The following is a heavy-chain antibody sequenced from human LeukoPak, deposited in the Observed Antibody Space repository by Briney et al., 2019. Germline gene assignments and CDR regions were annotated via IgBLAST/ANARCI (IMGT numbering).Heavy chain of an antibody. CDR2: IKSNTDGGTS. J-gene: IGHJ4*02. D-gene: IGHD1-26*01. V-gene: IGHV3-15*01. Sequence: GGSLRLSCAASGFTFNNAWMNWVRQAPGKGLEWVGRIKSNTDGGTSDYAAPVRGRFTISRDDSKNTLYLQMNSLKAEDTAVYYCTTDLRWEFPPWDYWGQGTLVTVSS. CDR3: TTDLRWEFPPWDY. CDR1: GFTFNNAW.